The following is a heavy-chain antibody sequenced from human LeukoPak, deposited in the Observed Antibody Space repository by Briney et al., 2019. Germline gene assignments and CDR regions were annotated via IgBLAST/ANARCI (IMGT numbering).Heavy chain of an antibody. CDR2: ISYDGSNK. V-gene: IGHV3-30*04. J-gene: IGHJ4*02. Sequence: PGGSLRLSCAASGFTFSSYAMHWVRQAPGKGLEWVAVISYDGSNKYYADSVKGRFTISRDNSKNTLYLQMNSLRAEDTAVYYCARGAEWLLEVGYFDYWGQGTLVTDSS. CDR3: ARGAEWLLEVGYFDY. CDR1: GFTFSSYA. D-gene: IGHD3-3*01.